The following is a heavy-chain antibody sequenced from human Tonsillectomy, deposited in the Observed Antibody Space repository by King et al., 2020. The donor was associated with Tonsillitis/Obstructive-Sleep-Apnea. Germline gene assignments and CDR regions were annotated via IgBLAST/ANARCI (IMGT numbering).Heavy chain of an antibody. Sequence: VQLVESGGGVVQPGRALRLSCAASGFTFSSYGMHWVRHAPGKGLEWVAVISYDGSNNYYADSVKGRFTISRDNSKNTLYLQMNSLRAEDISVYYCAKLATVNIFDCWGQGILVTVSS. J-gene: IGHJ4*02. CDR1: GFTFSSYG. CDR2: ISYDGSNN. D-gene: IGHD5-24*01. CDR3: AKLATVNIFDC. V-gene: IGHV3-30*18.